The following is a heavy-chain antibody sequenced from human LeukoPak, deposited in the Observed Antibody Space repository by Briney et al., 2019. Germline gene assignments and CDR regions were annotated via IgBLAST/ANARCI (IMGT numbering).Heavy chain of an antibody. D-gene: IGHD6-19*01. CDR1: GGSISSYY. V-gene: IGHV4-59*08. Sequence: SETLSLTCTVSGGSISSYYWSWIRQPPGKGLEWIGYIYYSGSTNYNPSLKSRVTISVDTSKNQFSLKLSSVTAADTAVYYCASIEQWSRGFDYWGQGTLVTVSS. CDR3: ASIEQWSRGFDY. J-gene: IGHJ4*02. CDR2: IYYSGST.